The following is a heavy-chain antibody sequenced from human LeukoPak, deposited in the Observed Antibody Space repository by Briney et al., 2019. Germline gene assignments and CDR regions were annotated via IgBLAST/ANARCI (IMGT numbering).Heavy chain of an antibody. CDR1: GFTVSSNY. CDR2: INSDGSST. J-gene: IGHJ4*02. D-gene: IGHD2-15*01. CDR3: ARDWYCSGGSCPHFDY. V-gene: IGHV3-74*01. Sequence: GGSLRLSCVASGFTVSSNYMSWVRQAPGKGLVWVSRINSDGSSTSYADSVKGRFTISRDNAKNTLYLQMNSLRAEDTAVYYCARDWYCSGGSCPHFDYWGQGTLVTVSS.